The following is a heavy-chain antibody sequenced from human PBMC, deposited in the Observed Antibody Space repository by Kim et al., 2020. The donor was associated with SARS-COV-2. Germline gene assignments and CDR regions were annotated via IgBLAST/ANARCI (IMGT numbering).Heavy chain of an antibody. D-gene: IGHD3-16*01. V-gene: IGHV3-7*01. CDR3: ARDRRPTSYMGLDH. J-gene: IGHJ4*02. Sequence: VDSVKGRFTISRDNDKNSLYLQMNGLRADDTAVYYCARDRRPTSYMGLDHWGQGTLVTVSS.